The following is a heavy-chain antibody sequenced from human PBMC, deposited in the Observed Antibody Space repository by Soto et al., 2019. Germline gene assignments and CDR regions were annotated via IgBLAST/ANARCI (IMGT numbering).Heavy chain of an antibody. D-gene: IGHD6-13*01. Sequence: SETLSLTCAVYGGSFSGYYWSWIRQPPGKGLEWSGEINHSGSTNYNPSLKSRVTISVDTSKHQFSLKLSSVTAAVTPVYYCARGEAAAADYFDDWGQGVLVTVSS. J-gene: IGHJ4*02. CDR3: ARGEAAAADYFDD. CDR1: GGSFSGYY. V-gene: IGHV4-34*01. CDR2: INHSGST.